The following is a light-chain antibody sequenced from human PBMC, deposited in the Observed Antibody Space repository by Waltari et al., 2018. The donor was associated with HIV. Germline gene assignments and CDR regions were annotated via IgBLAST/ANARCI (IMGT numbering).Light chain of an antibody. V-gene: IGLV2-11*01. CDR3: CSYAGFNTFV. Sequence: QSALTQPRSVSGSPGPSVAISWPEIRSDFGGPHFVSWYQQHPGQAPKLIIYDVIKRPSGVPDRFSASLSGNMATLTISGLQTEDEADYYCCSYAGFNTFVFGSGTKVTVL. CDR1: RSDFGGPHF. CDR2: DVI. J-gene: IGLJ1*01.